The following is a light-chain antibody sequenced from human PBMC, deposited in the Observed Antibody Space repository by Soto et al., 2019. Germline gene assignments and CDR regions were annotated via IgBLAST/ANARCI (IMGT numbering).Light chain of an antibody. CDR3: QKYNSATRT. CDR2: AAS. J-gene: IGKJ1*01. CDR1: QTFXSR. V-gene: IGKV1-5*01. Sequence: IQMTQFPSTLSASEGDRVTIYCRASQTFXSRVVWYQQKPGKAPKVLXYAASSLERGVPSRLSGSGSGTEFTLTISSLQPDDVATYYCQKYNSATRTFGQGTKVDIK.